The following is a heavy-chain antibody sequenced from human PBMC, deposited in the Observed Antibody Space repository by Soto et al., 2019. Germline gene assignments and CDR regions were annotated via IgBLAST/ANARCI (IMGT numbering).Heavy chain of an antibody. CDR3: ARDGEGRTTVTDLDY. J-gene: IGHJ4*02. V-gene: IGHV1-3*01. CDR2: INAGNGNT. Sequence: QVQLVQSGAEVKKPGASVKVSCKASGYTFTSYAMHWVRQAPGQSLEWMGWINAGNGNTKYSQKFQGRVTITRDTSASTAYMELSSLRSEDTAVYYCARDGEGRTTVTDLDYWGQGTLVTVSS. D-gene: IGHD4-17*01. CDR1: GYTFTSYA.